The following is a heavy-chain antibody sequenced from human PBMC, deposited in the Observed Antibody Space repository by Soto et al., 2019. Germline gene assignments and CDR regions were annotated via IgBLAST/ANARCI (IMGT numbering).Heavy chain of an antibody. CDR3: ARGVVASGGMDV. D-gene: IGHD3-22*01. V-gene: IGHV5-10-1*01. CDR1: GGSCISYW. CDR2: IDPSDSYT. Sequence: VESLQISCKGSGGSCISYWIGWVRQMPGKGLEWMGRIDPSDSYTNYSPSFQGHVTISADKSISTAYLQWSSLKASDTAMYYCARGVVASGGMDVWGQGTTVTVSS. J-gene: IGHJ6*02.